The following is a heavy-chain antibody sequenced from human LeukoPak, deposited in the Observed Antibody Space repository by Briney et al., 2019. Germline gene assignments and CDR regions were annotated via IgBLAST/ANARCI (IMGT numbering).Heavy chain of an antibody. J-gene: IGHJ4*02. CDR1: GGTFISYA. Sequence: SVKVSCKAAGGTFISYASSWVRQAPGQGLEWMGGIIPIFGTANYAQKFQGRVTITADESTSTAYMELSSLRSEDTAVYYCARGYGDYSQSYFDYWGQGTLVTVSS. CDR2: IIPIFGTA. D-gene: IGHD4-17*01. V-gene: IGHV1-69*13. CDR3: ARGYGDYSQSYFDY.